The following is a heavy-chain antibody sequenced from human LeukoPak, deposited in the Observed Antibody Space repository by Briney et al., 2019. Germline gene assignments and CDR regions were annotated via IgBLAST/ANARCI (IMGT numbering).Heavy chain of an antibody. CDR1: GGSFSGYY. V-gene: IGHV4-34*01. Sequence: SETLSLTCAVYGGSFSGYYWSWIRQPPGKGLEWIGEINHSGSTNYNPSLKSRVTISVGTSKNQFSLKLSSVTAADTAVYYCARGFGTQGYELGYYFDYWGQGTLVTVSS. J-gene: IGHJ4*02. CDR2: INHSGST. D-gene: IGHD5-12*01. CDR3: ARGFGTQGYELGYYFDY.